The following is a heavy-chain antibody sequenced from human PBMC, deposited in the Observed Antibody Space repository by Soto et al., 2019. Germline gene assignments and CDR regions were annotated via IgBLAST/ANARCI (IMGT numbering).Heavy chain of an antibody. J-gene: IGHJ4*02. D-gene: IGHD5-18*01. CDR1: GFTFSSYG. CDR3: ANLGGYSYGTY. V-gene: IGHV3-30*18. Sequence: PGGSLRLSCAASGFTFSSYGMHWVRQAPGKGLEWVAVISYDGSNKYYADSVKGRFTISRGNSKNTLYLQMNSLRAEDTAVCYCANLGGYSYGTYWGQGTLVTAPQ. CDR2: ISYDGSNK.